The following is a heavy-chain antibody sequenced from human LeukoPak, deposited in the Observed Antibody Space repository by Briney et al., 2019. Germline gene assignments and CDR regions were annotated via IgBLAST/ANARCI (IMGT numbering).Heavy chain of an antibody. CDR1: GFTFSSCW. CDR3: ARGMGWNWMVDYYYYIDV. Sequence: GGSLRLSCAASGFTFSSCWMHWVRQAPGKGLVWVSRISSDGSSTSYADSVKGRFTISRDNAKNTLHLQMNRLRAEDTAVYYCARGMGWNWMVDYYYYIDVWGKGTTVTVSS. J-gene: IGHJ6*03. CDR2: ISSDGSST. V-gene: IGHV3-74*01. D-gene: IGHD1-7*01.